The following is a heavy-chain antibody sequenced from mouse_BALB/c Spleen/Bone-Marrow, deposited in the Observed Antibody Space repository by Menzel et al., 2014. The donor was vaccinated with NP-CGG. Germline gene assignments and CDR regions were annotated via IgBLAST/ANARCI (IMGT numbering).Heavy chain of an antibody. J-gene: IGHJ4*01. CDR3: ARALYDYDDLYCAMDY. CDR1: GFSLTGYG. V-gene: IGHV2-6-7*01. D-gene: IGHD2-4*01. CDR2: IWGDGST. Sequence: VHLVESEPGLVAPSQSLSISCTVSGFSLTGYGVNWVRQPPGKGLEWLGMIWGDGSTDYNSALKSRLSISKDNSKSQVCLKMNSLQTDDTARYYCARALYDYDDLYCAMDYWGQGTSVTVSS.